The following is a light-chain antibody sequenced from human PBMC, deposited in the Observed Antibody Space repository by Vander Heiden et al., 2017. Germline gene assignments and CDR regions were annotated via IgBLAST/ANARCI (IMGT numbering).Light chain of an antibody. CDR2: AAS. CDR1: QSITSY. V-gene: IGKV1-39*01. CDR3: QRSYDTRAT. J-gene: IGKJ2*01. Sequence: DIQMPQSPSSLSASVGDRVTITCRASQSITSYLNWYQQKPGKAPNLLIYAASSLQSGVPSRFTRSRSGTDFTLTISSLQPEDFATYYCQRSYDTRATFAPEIRQE.